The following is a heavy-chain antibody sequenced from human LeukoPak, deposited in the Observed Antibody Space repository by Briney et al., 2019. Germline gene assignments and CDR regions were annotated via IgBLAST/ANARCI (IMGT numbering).Heavy chain of an antibody. CDR3: AKDLSDSSGYPLGYYGMDV. Sequence: GGSLRLSCAASGFTFSSYAMSWVRQAPGKGLEWVPAISGSGGSTYYADSVKGRFTISRDNSKNTLYLQMNSLRAEDTAVYYCAKDLSDSSGYPLGYYGMDVWGQGTTVTVSS. CDR2: ISGSGGST. J-gene: IGHJ6*02. V-gene: IGHV3-23*01. D-gene: IGHD3-22*01. CDR1: GFTFSSYA.